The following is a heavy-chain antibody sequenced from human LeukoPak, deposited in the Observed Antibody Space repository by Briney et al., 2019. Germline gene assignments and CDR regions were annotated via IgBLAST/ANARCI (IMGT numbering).Heavy chain of an antibody. V-gene: IGHV3-9*02. CDR2: ISWNSDNK. CDR1: GFTPDDYV. Sequence: GGSLRLSCAVSGFTPDDYVMHWVRQAPGKGLEWVSGISWNSDNKGYAESVKGRFTISRDNAKNFLYLQMNSLRAEDTALYYCAKGEGSGMHHYGMDVWGQGTTVTVSS. CDR3: AKGEGSGMHHYGMDV. J-gene: IGHJ6*02. D-gene: IGHD3-10*01.